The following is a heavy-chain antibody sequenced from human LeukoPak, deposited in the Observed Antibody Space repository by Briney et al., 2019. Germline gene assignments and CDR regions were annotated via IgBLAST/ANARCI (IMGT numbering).Heavy chain of an antibody. D-gene: IGHD3-22*01. CDR3: ARDHPHHSPYDSSGYGDY. V-gene: IGHV1-46*02. CDR1: GYTFNSYY. J-gene: IGHJ4*02. CDR2: INPSGGST. Sequence: ASVKVSCKASGYTFNSYYMHWVRQAPGQGLEWMGIINPSGGSTSYAQKFQGRVTMTRDTSTSTVYMELSSLRSEDTAVYYCARDHPHHSPYDSSGYGDYWGQGTLVTVSS.